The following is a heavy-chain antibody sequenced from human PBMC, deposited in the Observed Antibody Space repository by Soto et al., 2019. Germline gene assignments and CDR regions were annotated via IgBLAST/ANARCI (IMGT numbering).Heavy chain of an antibody. D-gene: IGHD4-4*01. CDR1: GGTFSSYA. CDR3: ARDRVTTVTTYVDY. V-gene: IGHV1-69*01. J-gene: IGHJ4*02. CDR2: IIPIFGTA. Sequence: QVQLVQSGAEVKKPGSSVKVSCKASGGTFSSYAISWVRQAPGQGLEWMGGIIPIFGTANYAQKFQGRVTSTADESTSTAYMELSSLRSEDTAVYYCARDRVTTVTTYVDYWGQGTLVTVSS.